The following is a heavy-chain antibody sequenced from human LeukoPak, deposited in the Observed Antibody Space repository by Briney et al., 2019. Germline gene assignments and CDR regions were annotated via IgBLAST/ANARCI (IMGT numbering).Heavy chain of an antibody. CDR1: GCSISSYY. CDR2: IYYSGST. V-gene: IGHV4-59*01. Sequence: SETLSLTCNVSGCSISSYYWSWIRHPPGKGLEWIGYIYYSGSTNYNPSLKSRVTISVDTSKNQFSLKLSSVTAADTAVYYCARAVGELLHDYWGQGTLVTVSS. D-gene: IGHD1-26*01. J-gene: IGHJ4*02. CDR3: ARAVGELLHDY.